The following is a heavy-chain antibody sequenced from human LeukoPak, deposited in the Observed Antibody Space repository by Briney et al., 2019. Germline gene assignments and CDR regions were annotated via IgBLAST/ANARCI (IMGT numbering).Heavy chain of an antibody. CDR1: GFTFSSYG. V-gene: IGHV3-30*03. CDR3: ASGLDYVAFDI. J-gene: IGHJ3*02. D-gene: IGHD3/OR15-3a*01. Sequence: PGRSLRLSCAASGFTFSSYGMHWVRQAPGKGLEWVAVISYDGSNKYYADSVKGRFTISRDNSKNTLYLQMNSLRAEDTAVYYCASGLDYVAFDIWGQGTMVTVSS. CDR2: ISYDGSNK.